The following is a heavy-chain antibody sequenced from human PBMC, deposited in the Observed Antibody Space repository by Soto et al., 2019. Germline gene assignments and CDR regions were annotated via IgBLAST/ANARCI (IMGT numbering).Heavy chain of an antibody. J-gene: IGHJ4*02. CDR3: ARSLLWFGELTFDY. V-gene: IGHV4-34*01. D-gene: IGHD3-10*01. CDR1: GGSFSVYY. Sequence: SETLSLTCAVYGGSFSVYYWSWIPQPPGKGLEWIGEINHSGSTNYNPSLKSRVTISVDTSKNQFSLKLSSVTAADTAVYYCARSLLWFGELTFDYWGQGTLVTVS. CDR2: INHSGST.